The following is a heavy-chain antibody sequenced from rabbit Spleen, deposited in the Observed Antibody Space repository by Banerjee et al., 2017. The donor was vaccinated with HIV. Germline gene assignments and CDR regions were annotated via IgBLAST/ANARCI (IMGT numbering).Heavy chain of an antibody. J-gene: IGHJ4*01. D-gene: IGHD2-1*01. CDR2: IYSGSSGST. Sequence: QLVESGGGLVQPGGSLKLSCKASGFDFSDYGVTWVRQAPGKGLEWIACIYSGSSGSTYYASWAKGRFTVTRSTSLNTVTLQMTSLTAADTATYLCARGYDDYGGYSYVGLWGPGTLVTVS. V-gene: IGHV1S47*01. CDR1: GFDFSDYG. CDR3: ARGYDDYGGYSYVGL.